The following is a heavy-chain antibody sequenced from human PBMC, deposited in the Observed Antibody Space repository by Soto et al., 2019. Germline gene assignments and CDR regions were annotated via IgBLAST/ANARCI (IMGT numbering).Heavy chain of an antibody. Sequence: QVQLVESGGGVVQPGRSLRLCCAASGFTFSSYGMHWVRQAPGKGLEWVAVISYDGSNKYYADSVKGRFTISRDNSKNTLSLQMNSLRADDTAVYYCAKDIAFHYDFWSGYDYWGQGTLFTVSS. V-gene: IGHV3-30*18. CDR1: GFTFSSYG. CDR2: ISYDGSNK. D-gene: IGHD3-3*01. CDR3: AKDIAFHYDFWSGYDY. J-gene: IGHJ4*02.